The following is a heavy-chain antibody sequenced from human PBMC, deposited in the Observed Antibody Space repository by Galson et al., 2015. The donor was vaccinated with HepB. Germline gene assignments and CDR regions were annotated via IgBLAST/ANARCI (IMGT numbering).Heavy chain of an antibody. CDR2: IYYSGTT. Sequence: LSLTCSVSGGSISSYYWSWIRQPPGKGLEWIGYIYYSGTTNYNPSLKSRVTISVDTSKNQFSLKLSSVTAADTAVYYCARHLARIVLYGMDVWGQGTTVTVSS. J-gene: IGHJ6*02. CDR1: GGSISSYY. V-gene: IGHV4-59*08. CDR3: ARHLARIVLYGMDV. D-gene: IGHD2-15*01.